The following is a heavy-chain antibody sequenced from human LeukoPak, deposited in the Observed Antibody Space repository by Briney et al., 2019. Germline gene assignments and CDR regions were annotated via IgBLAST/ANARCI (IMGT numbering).Heavy chain of an antibody. V-gene: IGHV4-61*08. D-gene: IGHD4-17*01. Sequence: PSETLSLTCTVSGGSISSGGYYWSWIRQPPGKGLEWIGYIYYSGSTNYNPSLKSRVTISVDTSKNQFSLKLGSVTAADTAVYYCARQIEAVTQPFDYWGQGTLVTVSS. CDR3: ARQIEAVTQPFDY. J-gene: IGHJ4*02. CDR1: GGSISSGGYY. CDR2: IYYSGST.